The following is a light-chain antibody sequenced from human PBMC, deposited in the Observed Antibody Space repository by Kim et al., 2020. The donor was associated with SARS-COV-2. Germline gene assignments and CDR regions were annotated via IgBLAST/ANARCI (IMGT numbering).Light chain of an antibody. Sequence: SASISCRSSQSLLHSNGNNYFDWYLQKPGQSPQLLISSGSNRASGVPDRFSGSGSGTDFTLKISRVEADDAGVYYCMQTLQTPYTFGQGTKLEI. V-gene: IGKV2-28*01. CDR1: QSLLHSNGNNY. CDR2: SGS. CDR3: MQTLQTPYT. J-gene: IGKJ2*01.